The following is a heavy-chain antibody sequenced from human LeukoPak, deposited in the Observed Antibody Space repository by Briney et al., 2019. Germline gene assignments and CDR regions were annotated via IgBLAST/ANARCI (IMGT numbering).Heavy chain of an antibody. D-gene: IGHD3-22*01. V-gene: IGHV4-34*01. CDR3: ARSFDYYSSGYYPYYFDY. Sequence: SETLSLTCAVYGGSFSGNYYWNWIRQPPGKGLEWIAEINHGGSTNHNTSLKNRVTISVDKSKNQFSLKLISVTAADTAVYYCARSFDYYSSGYYPYYFDYWGQGTLVTVSS. CDR1: GGSFSGNYY. J-gene: IGHJ4*02. CDR2: INHGGST.